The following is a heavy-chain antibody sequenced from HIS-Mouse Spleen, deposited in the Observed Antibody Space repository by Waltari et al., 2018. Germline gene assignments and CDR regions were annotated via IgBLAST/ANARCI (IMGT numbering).Heavy chain of an antibody. J-gene: IGHJ2*01. D-gene: IGHD6-13*01. Sequence: QPQLQESGPGLVKPSETLSLTCTVSGGSISSSSYYWGWIRQPPGKGLEWIGSIYYSGSPYYNPSLKSRVTISVDTSKNQFSLKLSSVTAADTAVYYCAREIPYSSSWYDWYFDLWGRGTLVTVSS. CDR2: IYYSGSP. CDR1: GGSISSSSYY. CDR3: AREIPYSSSWYDWYFDL. V-gene: IGHV4-39*07.